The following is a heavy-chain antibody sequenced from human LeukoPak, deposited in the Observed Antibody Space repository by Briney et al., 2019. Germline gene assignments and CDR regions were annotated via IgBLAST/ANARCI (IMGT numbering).Heavy chain of an antibody. J-gene: IGHJ4*02. Sequence: SETLSLTCTVSGGSISSYYWSWIRQPPGKGLEWIGYIYYSGSTNYNPSLKSRVTISVDTSKNQFSLKLRSVTAADTAVYYCARLVAGTGEYNFDYWGQGTLVTVSS. CDR3: ARLVAGTGEYNFDY. V-gene: IGHV4-59*08. CDR1: GGSISSYY. D-gene: IGHD6-19*01. CDR2: IYYSGST.